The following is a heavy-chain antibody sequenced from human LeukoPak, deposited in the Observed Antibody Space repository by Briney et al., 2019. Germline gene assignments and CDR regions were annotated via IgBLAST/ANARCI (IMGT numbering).Heavy chain of an antibody. Sequence: SVKVSCKASGYTFTSYGFSWVRQAPGQGLEWMGGIIPIFGTANYAQKFQGRVTITADESTSTAYMELSSLRSEDTAVYYCARSEVRGVPSYYFDYWGQGTLVTVSS. CDR1: GYTFTSYG. D-gene: IGHD3-10*01. V-gene: IGHV1-69*13. J-gene: IGHJ4*02. CDR2: IIPIFGTA. CDR3: ARSEVRGVPSYYFDY.